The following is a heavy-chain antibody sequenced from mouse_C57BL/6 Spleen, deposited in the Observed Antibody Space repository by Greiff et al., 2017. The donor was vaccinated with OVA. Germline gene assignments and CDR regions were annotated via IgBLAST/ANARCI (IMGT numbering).Heavy chain of an antibody. D-gene: IGHD1-1*01. V-gene: IGHV1-50*01. Sequence: QVQLQQPGAELVKPGASVKLSCKASGYTFTSYWMQWVKQRPGQGLEWIGEIDPSDSYTNYNQKFKGKATLTVDTSSSTAYMQLSSRTSEDSAVYYWLYGRDWYCDVWGTGTTVTVSS. CDR2: IDPSDSYT. J-gene: IGHJ1*03. CDR1: GYTFTSYW. CDR3: LYGRDWYCDV.